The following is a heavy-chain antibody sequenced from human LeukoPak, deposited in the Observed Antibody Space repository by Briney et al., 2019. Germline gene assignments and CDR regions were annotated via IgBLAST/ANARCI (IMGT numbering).Heavy chain of an antibody. Sequence: GASVKVSCKASGYTFTDYYMQWVRQAPGQGLEWMGWINPNSGGTNYVQKLQGRVTMTRDTSISTAYMELSRLRSDDTAVYYCARAGLPIFYYYMDVWGKGTTVTVSS. CDR1: GYTFTDYY. D-gene: IGHD3/OR15-3a*01. J-gene: IGHJ6*03. V-gene: IGHV1-2*02. CDR3: ARAGLPIFYYYMDV. CDR2: INPNSGGT.